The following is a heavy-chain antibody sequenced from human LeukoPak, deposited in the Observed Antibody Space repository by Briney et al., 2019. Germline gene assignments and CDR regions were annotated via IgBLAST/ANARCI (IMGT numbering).Heavy chain of an antibody. Sequence: GGSLRLSCAASGFTFSSYWMHWVRQAPGKGLVWVSRINSDGSSTSYADSVKGRFTISRDNAKNTLYLQMNSLRAEDTAVYYCARPVESWYQSDYMDVWGKGTTVTVSS. CDR2: INSDGSST. D-gene: IGHD6-13*01. J-gene: IGHJ6*03. CDR3: ARPVESWYQSDYMDV. CDR1: GFTFSSYW. V-gene: IGHV3-74*01.